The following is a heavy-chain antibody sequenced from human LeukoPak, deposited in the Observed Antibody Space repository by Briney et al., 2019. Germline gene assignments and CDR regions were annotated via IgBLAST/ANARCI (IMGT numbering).Heavy chain of an antibody. J-gene: IGHJ4*02. CDR1: GGTFSSYA. V-gene: IGHV1-69*13. CDR3: ARGGRLVVPAAMFRLLEY. CDR2: IIPIFGTA. D-gene: IGHD2-2*01. Sequence: ASVKVSCKASGGTFSSYAISWVRQAPGQGLEWMGGIIPIFGTANYAQKFQGRVTITADESTSTAYMELSSLRSEDTAVYYCARGGRLVVPAAMFRLLEYWGQGTLVTVSS.